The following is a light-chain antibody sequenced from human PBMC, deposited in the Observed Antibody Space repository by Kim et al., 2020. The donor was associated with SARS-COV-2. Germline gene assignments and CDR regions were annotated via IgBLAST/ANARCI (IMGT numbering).Light chain of an antibody. CDR2: EDN. V-gene: IGLV6-57*03. CDR3: QSYDSSNVV. J-gene: IGLJ2*01. Sequence: VTTPCPRRRASFARNSAQWYQQRPGSDPTTVIYEDNQIPSGVPARFSGSIDSSSNSASLTLSGLKTEDEADYYCQSYDSSNVVFGGGTQLTVL. CDR1: RASFARNS.